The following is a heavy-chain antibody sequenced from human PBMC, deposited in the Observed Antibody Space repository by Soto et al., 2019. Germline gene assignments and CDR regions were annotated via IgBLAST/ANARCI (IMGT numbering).Heavy chain of an antibody. D-gene: IGHD6-19*01. CDR2: IYYSGST. J-gene: IGHJ3*02. CDR1: GGSISSYY. Sequence: SETLSLTCTVSGGSISSYYWSWIRQPPGKGLEWIGSIYYSGSTYYNPSLKSRVTISVDTSKNQFSLKLSSVTAADTAVYYCARYIAVAGPSDAFDIWCQGTMVTLSS. CDR3: ARYIAVAGPSDAFDI. V-gene: IGHV4-39*01.